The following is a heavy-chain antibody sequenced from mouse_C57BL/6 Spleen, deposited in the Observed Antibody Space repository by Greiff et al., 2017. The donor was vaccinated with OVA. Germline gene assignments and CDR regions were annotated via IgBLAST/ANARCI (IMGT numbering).Heavy chain of an antibody. V-gene: IGHV1-64*01. CDR1: GYTFTSYW. D-gene: IGHD2-5*01. CDR2: IHPNSGST. CDR3: ARESNYVYFDY. J-gene: IGHJ2*01. Sequence: QVQLQQPGAELVKPGASVKLSCKASGYTFTSYWMHWVKQRPGQGLEWIGMIHPNSGSTNYNEKFKSKATLTVDKSSSTAYMKLSSLTSEDSAVYYCARESNYVYFDYWGQGTTLTVSS.